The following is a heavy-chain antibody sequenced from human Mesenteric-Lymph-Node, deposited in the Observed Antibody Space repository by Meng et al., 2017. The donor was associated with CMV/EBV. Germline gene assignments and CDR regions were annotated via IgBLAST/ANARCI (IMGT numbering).Heavy chain of an antibody. J-gene: IGHJ4*02. D-gene: IGHD6-13*01. CDR1: GFTFSNYG. Sequence: GGSLRLSCAASGFTFSNYGMHWVRQAPGKGLEWVAFIQYDGGDKYYADSVKGRFTISRDNSKNTLYLQMGSLRAEDMAVYYCAREQQLAFDYWGQGTLVTVSS. V-gene: IGHV3-30*02. CDR2: IQYDGGDK. CDR3: AREQQLAFDY.